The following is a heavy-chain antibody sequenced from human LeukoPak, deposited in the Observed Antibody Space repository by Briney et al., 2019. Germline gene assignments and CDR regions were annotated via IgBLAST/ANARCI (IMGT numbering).Heavy chain of an antibody. V-gene: IGHV5-51*01. Sequence: GESLKISCKGSGYMFDRYWIGWVRQMPGKGLEWMGIIYPGDSDIRYSPSLQGHITISADKSITTAYLQWRSLKASDTAMYYCARHGEGGSGSYSPSKWFDLWGQGTLVTVSP. D-gene: IGHD3-10*01. CDR2: IYPGDSDI. CDR3: ARHGEGGSGSYSPSKWFDL. J-gene: IGHJ5*02. CDR1: GYMFDRYW.